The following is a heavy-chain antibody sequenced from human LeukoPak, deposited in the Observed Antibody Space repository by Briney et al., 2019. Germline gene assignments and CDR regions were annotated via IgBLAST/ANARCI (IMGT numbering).Heavy chain of an antibody. D-gene: IGHD2-8*01. V-gene: IGHV4-39*01. Sequence: PSETLSLTCTVSGGSISSSNYYWGWIRQPSGKGLEWIGSIYYSGSSYYNPSLKSRVNISVDTSKNQFSLKLSSVTAADTAVYYCARLGYCTNGVCFFFDYWGQGTLVTVSS. CDR1: GGSISSSNYY. CDR3: ARLGYCTNGVCFFFDY. CDR2: IYYSGSS. J-gene: IGHJ4*02.